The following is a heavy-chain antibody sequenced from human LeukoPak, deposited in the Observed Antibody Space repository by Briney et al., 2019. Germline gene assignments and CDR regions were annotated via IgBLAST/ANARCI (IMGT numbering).Heavy chain of an antibody. CDR1: GYTFTGYY. CDR3: ASHYGNGWFDP. Sequence: ASVKVSCKASGYTFTGYYMHWVRQAPGQGLEWMGWINPNSGGTNYAQKFQGRVTMTRDTSTSTVYMELSSLRSEDTAVYYCASHYGNGWFDPWGQGTLVTVSS. CDR2: INPNSGGT. D-gene: IGHD3-10*01. V-gene: IGHV1-2*02. J-gene: IGHJ5*02.